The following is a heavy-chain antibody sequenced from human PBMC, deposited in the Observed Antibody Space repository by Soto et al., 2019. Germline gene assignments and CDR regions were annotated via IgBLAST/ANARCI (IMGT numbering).Heavy chain of an antibody. Sequence: SETLSLTCTVSGGSISSGDYYWSWIRQPPGKGLEWIGYIYYSGSTYYNPSLKSRVTISVDTSKNQFSLKLSSVTAADTAVYYCACRCRVGATTEYFQHWGQGTLVTVSS. V-gene: IGHV4-30-4*01. CDR2: IYYSGST. CDR3: ACRCRVGATTEYFQH. D-gene: IGHD1-26*01. CDR1: GGSISSGDYY. J-gene: IGHJ1*01.